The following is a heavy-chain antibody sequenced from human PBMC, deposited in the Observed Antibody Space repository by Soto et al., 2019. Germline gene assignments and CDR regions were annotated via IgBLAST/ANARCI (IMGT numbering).Heavy chain of an antibody. V-gene: IGHV3-7*01. D-gene: IGHD5-12*01. CDR2: IKKDGSEK. J-gene: IGHJ4*02. CDR3: ARLYLAATITSLDY. Sequence: WWSLRLSCSASVFTFSNYWLSWGRQAPGKGLEWVANIKKDGSEKYYVGSVVGRFTISRDNAENSLYLQMNSLRAEDTAVYYCARLYLAATITSLDYWGQGTLVTVSS. CDR1: VFTFSNYW.